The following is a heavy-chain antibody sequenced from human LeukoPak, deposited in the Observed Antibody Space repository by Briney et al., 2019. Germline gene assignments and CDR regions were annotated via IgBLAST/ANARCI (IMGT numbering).Heavy chain of an antibody. V-gene: IGHV5-51*01. CDR2: IYPGDSDT. D-gene: IGHD3-10*01. J-gene: IGHJ5*02. CDR3: ARRSHYYGSGSSNWFDP. Sequence: GESLKISCKGSGYSFTSYWIGWVRQMPGKGLEWMGIIYPGDSDTRYSPSFQGQVTISADKSISTVYLQWSSLKASDTAMYYCARRSHYYGSGSSNWFDPWGQGTLVTVSS. CDR1: GYSFTSYW.